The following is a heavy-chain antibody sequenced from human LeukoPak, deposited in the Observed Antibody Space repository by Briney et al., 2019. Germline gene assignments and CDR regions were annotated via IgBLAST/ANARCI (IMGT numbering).Heavy chain of an antibody. Sequence: SETLSLTCTVSGGSISSGSYYWSWIRQPAGKGLEWIGRIYTSGSTNYNPSLKSRVTISVDTSKNQFSLKLSSVTAADTAVYYCARDQTTWGWVWFDPWGQGTLVTVSS. V-gene: IGHV4-61*02. J-gene: IGHJ5*02. CDR2: IYTSGST. CDR3: ARDQTTWGWVWFDP. D-gene: IGHD7-27*01. CDR1: GGSISSGSYY.